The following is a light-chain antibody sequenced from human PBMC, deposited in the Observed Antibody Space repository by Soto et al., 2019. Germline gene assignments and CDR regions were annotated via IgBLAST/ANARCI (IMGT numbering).Light chain of an antibody. CDR3: QQLKSYPQST. J-gene: IGKJ4*01. CDR1: QGISSY. Sequence: IQLTQSPSFLSASVGDRVSITCRASQGISSYLAWYQQKPGKAPKLLICAVSTLQSGVPSRFSGTESGTEFTLTISSLQPEDFATYYCQQLKSYPQSTFGGGTKVEIK. V-gene: IGKV1-9*01. CDR2: AVS.